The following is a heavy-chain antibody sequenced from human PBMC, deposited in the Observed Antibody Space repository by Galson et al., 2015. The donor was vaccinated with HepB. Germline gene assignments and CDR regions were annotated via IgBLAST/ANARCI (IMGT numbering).Heavy chain of an antibody. CDR3: ARAPTTVSKGGGTFDI. J-gene: IGHJ3*02. CDR1: GYTFTSYA. D-gene: IGHD4-17*01. CDR2: ISGYNGNT. Sequence: SVKVSCKASGYTFTSYAISWVRQAPGQGLEWMGWISGYNGNTNYAQKVQGRVSMTTDTSTSTAHMELRSLRSDDTALYYCARAPTTVSKGGGTFDIWGQGTMVTVSS. V-gene: IGHV1-18*04.